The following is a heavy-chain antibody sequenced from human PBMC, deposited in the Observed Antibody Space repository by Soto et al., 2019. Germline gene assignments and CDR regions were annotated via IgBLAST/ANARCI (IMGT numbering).Heavy chain of an antibody. CDR3: AKDKGKFYFDY. Sequence: QVQLVESGGDVVQPGRSLRLSCTASGITFSLSGMHWVRQAPGKGLEWVAFISSDGGTIYYEDSVKGRFTFSRDNSENTVYLQMHSLRTEDTAVYYCAKDKGKFYFDYWGQGTHVTVSS. CDR1: GITFSLSG. J-gene: IGHJ4*02. V-gene: IGHV3-30*18. D-gene: IGHD3-10*01. CDR2: ISSDGGTI.